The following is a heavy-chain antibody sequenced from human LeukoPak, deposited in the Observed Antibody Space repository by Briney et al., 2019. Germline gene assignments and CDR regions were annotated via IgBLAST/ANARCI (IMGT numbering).Heavy chain of an antibody. V-gene: IGHV3-11*06. CDR2: ISSSSSYI. CDR3: ARGRNSYSSSPENAFDI. D-gene: IGHD6-13*01. J-gene: IGHJ3*02. Sequence: GGSLRLSCAASGFTFSDYYMSWIRQAPGKGLEWVSSISSSSSYIYYADSVKGRFTISRDNAKNSLYLQMNSLRAEDTAVYYCARGRNSYSSSPENAFDIWGQGTMVTVSS. CDR1: GFTFSDYY.